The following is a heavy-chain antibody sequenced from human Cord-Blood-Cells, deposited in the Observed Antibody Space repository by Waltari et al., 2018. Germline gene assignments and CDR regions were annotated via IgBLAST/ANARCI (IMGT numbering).Heavy chain of an antibody. D-gene: IGHD1-26*01. Sequence: QLQLQESGPGLVKPSETLSLTCTVSGGSISSSSYYWGWIRQPPGKGLEWIGSIYYSGRTYYNPSLKSRVTISVDPSKNQFSLKLSSVTAADTAVYYCARHIAGWDDAFDIWGQGTMVTDSS. J-gene: IGHJ3*02. V-gene: IGHV4-39*01. CDR1: GGSISSSSYY. CDR3: ARHIAGWDDAFDI. CDR2: IYYSGRT.